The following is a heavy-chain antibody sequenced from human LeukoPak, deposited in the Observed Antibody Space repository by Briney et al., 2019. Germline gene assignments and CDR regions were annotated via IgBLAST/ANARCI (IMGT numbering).Heavy chain of an antibody. V-gene: IGHV3-30*03. Sequence: GGSLRLSCTGSGFSFTNYAMHWVRQAPGEGLEWVAVISYDESKIYYADSVKGRFTISRDLSTNTLYLQMNSLTTEDTAMYFCARRPVAAEYFQHWGQGTLVAVSS. CDR3: ARRPVAAEYFQH. CDR2: ISYDESKI. D-gene: IGHD6-25*01. CDR1: GFSFTNYA. J-gene: IGHJ1*01.